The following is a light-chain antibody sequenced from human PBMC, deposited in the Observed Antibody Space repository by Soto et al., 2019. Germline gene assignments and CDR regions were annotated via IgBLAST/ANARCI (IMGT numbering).Light chain of an antibody. CDR3: QQLKSYPLT. CDR1: QAMSTY. J-gene: IGKJ4*01. CDR2: SAS. Sequence: DIQLTQSPSFLSASIGDRVTISCRATQAMSTYLAWYQQKPGKAPKLLIYSASTLQSGVPSRFSGSGSGTWFTLPISSLQPEDFATYYCQQLKSYPLTFGGGTKVESK. V-gene: IGKV1-9*01.